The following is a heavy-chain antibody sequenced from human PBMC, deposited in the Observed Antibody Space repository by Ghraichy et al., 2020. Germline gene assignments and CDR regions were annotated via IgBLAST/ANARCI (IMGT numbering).Heavy chain of an antibody. D-gene: IGHD3-10*01. CDR3: ARDRVVMVGGVITYYGMDV. J-gene: IGHJ6*02. CDR1: GGSLSGYY. Sequence: SEPLSLTCGVYGGSLSGYYWGWIRQPPGKGLEWIGEINHSGYINYNPSLKSRVIISVDTSKNQFSLEINSVTAADTAMYYCARDRVVMVGGVITYYGMDVWGQGTTVTVSS. CDR2: INHSGYI. V-gene: IGHV4-34*01.